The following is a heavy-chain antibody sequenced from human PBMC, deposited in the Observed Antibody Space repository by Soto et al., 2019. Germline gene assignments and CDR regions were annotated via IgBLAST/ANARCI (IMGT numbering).Heavy chain of an antibody. J-gene: IGHJ6*02. CDR2: ISGSGGST. CDR3: AKDGGYSYGYSPRYYYGMDV. CDR1: GFTFSSYA. Sequence: EVQLLESGGGLVQPGGSLRLSCAASGFTFSSYAMSWVRQAPGKGLEWVSAISGSGGSTYYADSVKGRFTISRDNSKNTRYLQINSLRAEDTAVYYCAKDGGYSYGYSPRYYYGMDVWGQGTTVTVAS. D-gene: IGHD5-18*01. V-gene: IGHV3-23*01.